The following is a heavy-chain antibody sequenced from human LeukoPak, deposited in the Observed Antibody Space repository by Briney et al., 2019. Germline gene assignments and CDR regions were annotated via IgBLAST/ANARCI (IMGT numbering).Heavy chain of an antibody. CDR1: GDSISNYY. J-gene: IGHJ4*02. Sequence: SETLSLTCTVSGDSISNYYWSWIRQSPGKELEWIGYMYNRGSTIYNPSLKSRVTISTDTSKNQFSLRLTSVTAADTAVYYCARAEKAVTGTLDSWGQGTLITASS. V-gene: IGHV4-59*01. CDR2: MYNRGST. D-gene: IGHD6-19*01. CDR3: ARAEKAVTGTLDS.